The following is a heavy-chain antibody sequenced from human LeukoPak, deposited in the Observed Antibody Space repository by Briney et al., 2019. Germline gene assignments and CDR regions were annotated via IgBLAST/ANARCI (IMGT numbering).Heavy chain of an antibody. D-gene: IGHD5-18*01. CDR1: GFTFSSYA. Sequence: GGSLRLSCAASGFTFSSYAMSWVRQAPGKGLEWVSAISGSGGSTYYADSVKGRFTISRDNSKNTLYLQMNILRAEDTAVYYCAKDSGYSYGYSDAFDIWGQGTMVTVSS. CDR2: ISGSGGST. V-gene: IGHV3-23*01. J-gene: IGHJ3*02. CDR3: AKDSGYSYGYSDAFDI.